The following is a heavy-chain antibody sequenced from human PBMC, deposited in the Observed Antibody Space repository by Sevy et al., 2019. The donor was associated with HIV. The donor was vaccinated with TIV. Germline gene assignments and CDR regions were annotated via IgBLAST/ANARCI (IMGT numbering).Heavy chain of an antibody. CDR1: GFTFSSYW. J-gene: IGHJ6*03. D-gene: IGHD3-10*01. V-gene: IGHV3-7*01. CDR3: AGLYYNGSGDYYYYYYYYMDV. CDR2: IKQDGSEK. Sequence: GGSLRLSCAASGFTFSSYWMSWVRQAPGKGLEWVANIKQDGSEKYYVDSVKGRVTSSRANAKNSLYLQMNSLRAEDTAVYHCAGLYYNGSGDYYYYYYYYMDVGGKGTTVTVSS.